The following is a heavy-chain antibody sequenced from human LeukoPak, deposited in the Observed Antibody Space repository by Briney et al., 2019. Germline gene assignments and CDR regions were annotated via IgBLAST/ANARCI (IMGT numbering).Heavy chain of an antibody. V-gene: IGHV3-23*01. CDR1: GFTFSSYA. J-gene: IGHJ4*02. CDR2: ISGSGGST. Sequence: GGSLRLSCAASGFTFSSYAMSWVRQAAGKGLEWVSAISGSGGSTYYADSVKGRFTISRDNSKNTLYLQMNSLRAEDTAVYYCAKGHDSSGYYTGTFDYWGQGTLVTVSS. CDR3: AKGHDSSGYYTGTFDY. D-gene: IGHD3-22*01.